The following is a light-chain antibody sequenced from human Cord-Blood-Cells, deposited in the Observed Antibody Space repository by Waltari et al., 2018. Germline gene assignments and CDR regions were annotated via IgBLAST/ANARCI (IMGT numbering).Light chain of an antibody. CDR2: DAS. Sequence: DIQMTQSPSTLSASVGDRVTITCRASQSISSWLAWYQQKPGNPPKLLIYDASSLESGVQSRFSGRGSGTEFTLTIRRLQPDDFATYYCKQYNSYWTFGQGTKVEIK. CDR3: KQYNSYWT. V-gene: IGKV1-5*01. CDR1: QSISSW. J-gene: IGKJ1*01.